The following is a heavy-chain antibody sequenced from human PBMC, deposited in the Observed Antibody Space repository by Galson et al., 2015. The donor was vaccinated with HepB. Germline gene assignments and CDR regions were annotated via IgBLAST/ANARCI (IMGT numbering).Heavy chain of an antibody. CDR2: ISGGGGST. V-gene: IGHV3-23*01. J-gene: IGHJ4*02. CDR1: GFTFSSFA. D-gene: IGHD3-22*01. Sequence: SLRLSCAASGFTFSSFAMSWVRQAPGKGLQWVSAISGGGGSTYHADSVKGRFTISRDNSKNTLYLQMNSLRAEDTAVYYCVKVDTYYYDSSASYFDYWGQGTLVTVSS. CDR3: VKVDTYYYDSSASYFDY.